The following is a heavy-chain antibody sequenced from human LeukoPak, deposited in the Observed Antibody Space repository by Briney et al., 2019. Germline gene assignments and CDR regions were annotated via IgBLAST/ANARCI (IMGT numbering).Heavy chain of an antibody. Sequence: SQTLSLTCTVSGGSISSGGYYWSWIRQPPGKGLEWIGYIYHSGGTYYNPSLKSRVTISVDRSKNQFSLKLSSVTAADTAVYYCARDFEYNWNDGAFDIWGQGTMVTVSS. J-gene: IGHJ3*02. D-gene: IGHD1-1*01. CDR2: IYHSGGT. CDR1: GGSISSGGYY. V-gene: IGHV4-30-2*01. CDR3: ARDFEYNWNDGAFDI.